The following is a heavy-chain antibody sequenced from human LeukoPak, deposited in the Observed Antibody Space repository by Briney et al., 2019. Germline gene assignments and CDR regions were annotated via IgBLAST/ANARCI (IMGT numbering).Heavy chain of an antibody. Sequence: PGGSLRLSCAASGFTFSSYAMHWVRQAPGKGLEWVAVISYDGSNKYYADSVKGRFTISRDNSKNTLYLQMNSLRAEDTAVYYCARDSLDIVVVVAATGTDNWFDPWGQGTLVTVSS. CDR3: ARDSLDIVVVVAATGTDNWFDP. D-gene: IGHD2-15*01. J-gene: IGHJ5*02. CDR1: GFTFSSYA. V-gene: IGHV3-30-3*01. CDR2: ISYDGSNK.